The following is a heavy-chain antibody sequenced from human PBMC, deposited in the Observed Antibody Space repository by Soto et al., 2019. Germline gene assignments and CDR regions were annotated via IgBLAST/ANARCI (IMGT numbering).Heavy chain of an antibody. CDR2: IWYDGSNK. Sequence: VGSLRLSCAASGLTFSSYAMHWVRQAPAKGLEWVAVIWYDGSNKYYADSVKGRFTISRDNSKNTLYLQMNSLRAEDTAVYYCARDRDMIVVAPLRYWGQGTLVTVSS. CDR3: ARDRDMIVVAPLRY. CDR1: GLTFSSYA. V-gene: IGHV3-33*08. D-gene: IGHD3-22*01. J-gene: IGHJ4*02.